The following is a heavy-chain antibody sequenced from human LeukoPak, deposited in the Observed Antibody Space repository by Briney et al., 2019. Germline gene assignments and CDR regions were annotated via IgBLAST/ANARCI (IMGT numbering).Heavy chain of an antibody. V-gene: IGHV4-61*08. J-gene: IGHJ4*02. D-gene: IGHD3-22*01. CDR2: IYYSGST. Sequence: SETLSLTCTVSGGSISSGGYYWSWIRQHPGKGLEWIGYIYYSGSTNYNPSLKSRVTISVDTSKNQFSLKLSSVTAADTAVYYCARVRSGYYEHWGQGTLVTVSS. CDR1: GGSISSGGYY. CDR3: ARVRSGYYEH.